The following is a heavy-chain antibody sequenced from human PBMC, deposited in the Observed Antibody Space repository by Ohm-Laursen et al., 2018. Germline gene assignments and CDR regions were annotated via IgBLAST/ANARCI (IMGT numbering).Heavy chain of an antibody. J-gene: IGHJ4*02. CDR2: INPSGGST. V-gene: IGHV1-46*01. D-gene: IGHD4-17*01. CDR3: ARDKVYGDLSWSKYRPYYFDS. CDR1: GYTFTSYY. Sequence: GASVKVSCKASGYTFTSYYMHWVRQAPGQGLEWMGIINPSGGSTSYAQKFQGRVTMTRDTSTSTVYMELTSLRSEDTAVYYCARDKVYGDLSWSKYRPYYFDSWGQGTLVTVSS.